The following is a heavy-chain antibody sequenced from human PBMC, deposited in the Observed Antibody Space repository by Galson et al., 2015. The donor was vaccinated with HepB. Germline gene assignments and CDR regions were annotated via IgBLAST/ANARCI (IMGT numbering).Heavy chain of an antibody. D-gene: IGHD6-13*01. CDR1: GGTFSSYT. CDR2: IIPILGIA. CDR3: AGRIAAAGTSLDY. Sequence: SVKVSCKASGGTFSSYTISWVRQAPGQGLEWMGRIIPILGIANYAQKFQGRVKITADKSTSTAYMELSSLRSEDPAVYYCAGRIAAAGTSLDYWGQGTLVTVSS. J-gene: IGHJ4*02. V-gene: IGHV1-69*02.